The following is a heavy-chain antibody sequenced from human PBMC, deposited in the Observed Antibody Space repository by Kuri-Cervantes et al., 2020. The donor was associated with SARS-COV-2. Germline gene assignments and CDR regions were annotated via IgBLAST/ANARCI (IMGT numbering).Heavy chain of an antibody. CDR3: AKEYSYGLLTLDY. CDR2: ISYDGSNK. Sequence: GGSLRLSCAASGFTFSSYGMHWVRQAPGKGLEWVAVISYDGSNKYYADSVKGRFTISRDNSKNTLYLQMNSLRAEDTAVYYCAKEYSYGLLTLDYWGQGTLVTV. CDR1: GFTFSSYG. D-gene: IGHD5-18*01. J-gene: IGHJ4*02. V-gene: IGHV3-30*18.